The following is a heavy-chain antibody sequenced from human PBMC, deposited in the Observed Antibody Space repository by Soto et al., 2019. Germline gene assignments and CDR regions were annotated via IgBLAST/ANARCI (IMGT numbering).Heavy chain of an antibody. CDR2: IYPGDSDI. Sequence: PGESLKISCKGSGYSFTSYWIAWVRQVPGKGLELMGVIYPGDSDIRYSPSFQGQVTISADKSISTAYLQWSSLKASDTAMYYCAGRVGATTPFYSWGRGTRVTASS. CDR3: AGRVGATTPFYS. J-gene: IGHJ4*02. CDR1: GYSFTSYW. V-gene: IGHV5-51*01. D-gene: IGHD1-26*01.